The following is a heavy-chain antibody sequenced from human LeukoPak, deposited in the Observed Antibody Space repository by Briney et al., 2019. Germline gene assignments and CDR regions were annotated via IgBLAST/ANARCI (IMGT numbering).Heavy chain of an antibody. CDR2: IYTSGIT. CDR3: ARVAWAAAGNNWFDP. Sequence: PSETLSLTCTVSGGSLTSYCWSWIRQPAGKGLEWLGHIYTSGITNYNPSLKSRVTLSVDTSKNQFSLKLSSVTAADTAVYYCARVAWAAAGNNWFDPWGQGTLVTVSS. J-gene: IGHJ5*02. D-gene: IGHD6-13*01. V-gene: IGHV4-4*07. CDR1: GGSLTSYC.